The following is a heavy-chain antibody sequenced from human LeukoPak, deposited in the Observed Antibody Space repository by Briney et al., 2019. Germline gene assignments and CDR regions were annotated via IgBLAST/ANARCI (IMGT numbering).Heavy chain of an antibody. J-gene: IGHJ6*04. CDR1: GGTSSSYA. CDR2: IIPIFGTA. CDR3: AREEVVAATGYYYYYGMDV. D-gene: IGHD2-15*01. Sequence: SVKVSCKASGGTSSSYAISWVRQAPGQGLEWMGGIIPIFGTANYAQKFQGRVTITADESTSTAYMELSSLRSEDTAVYYCAREEVVAATGYYYYYGMDVWGKGTTVTVSS. V-gene: IGHV1-69*13.